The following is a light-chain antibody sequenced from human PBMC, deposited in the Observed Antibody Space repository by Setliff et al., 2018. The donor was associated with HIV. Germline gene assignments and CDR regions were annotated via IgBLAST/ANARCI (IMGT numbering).Light chain of an antibody. V-gene: IGLV2-14*01. CDR3: SSLTSSSTYV. CDR1: SSDVGNYKY. Sequence: PASVSGSPGQSITISCTGTSSDVGNYKYVSWYQQHPGKVPKLMIYDVSKRPSGVSNRFSGSKSGNTASLTISGLQAEDEADYYCSSLTSSSTYVFGTGTKVTVL. CDR2: DVS. J-gene: IGLJ1*01.